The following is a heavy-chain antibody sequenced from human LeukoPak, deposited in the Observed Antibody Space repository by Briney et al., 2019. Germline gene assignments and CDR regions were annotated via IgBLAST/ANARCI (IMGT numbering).Heavy chain of an antibody. CDR2: IYYSGST. Sequence: SETLSLTCTVSGGSTSSSSYYWGWIRQPPGKGLEWIGSIYYSGSTYYNPSLKSRVTISVDTSKNQFSLKLSSVTAADTAVYYCGAAEAGIFDYWGQGTLVTVSS. D-gene: IGHD6-19*01. CDR3: GAAEAGIFDY. J-gene: IGHJ4*02. CDR1: GGSTSSSSYY. V-gene: IGHV4-39*01.